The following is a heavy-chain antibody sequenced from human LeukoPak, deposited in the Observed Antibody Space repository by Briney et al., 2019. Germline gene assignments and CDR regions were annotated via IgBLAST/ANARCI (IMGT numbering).Heavy chain of an antibody. Sequence: PGGSLRLSCAASGFTFSSYWMHWVRHAPGKGLVWVSRINSDGSSTSYADSVKGRFTISRDNAKNSLYLQMNSLRAEDTAVYYCARDPGYSGYVNYFDYWGQGTLVTVSS. CDR3: ARDPGYSGYVNYFDY. J-gene: IGHJ4*02. CDR2: INSDGSST. V-gene: IGHV3-74*01. CDR1: GFTFSSYW. D-gene: IGHD5-12*01.